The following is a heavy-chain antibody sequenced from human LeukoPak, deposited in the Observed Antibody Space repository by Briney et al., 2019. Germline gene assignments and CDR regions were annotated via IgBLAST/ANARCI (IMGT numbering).Heavy chain of an antibody. Sequence: GRSLRLSCAASGFTFSSYGMHWVRQDPGKGLEWVAVIWYDGSIKYYGDSVKGRFTISRDNPKNTLYLQMNSLRAEDTAVYYCARDRCTNGVCYYDYWGQGTLVTVSS. V-gene: IGHV3-33*01. J-gene: IGHJ4*02. CDR1: GFTFSSYG. D-gene: IGHD2-8*01. CDR2: IWYDGSIK. CDR3: ARDRCTNGVCYYDY.